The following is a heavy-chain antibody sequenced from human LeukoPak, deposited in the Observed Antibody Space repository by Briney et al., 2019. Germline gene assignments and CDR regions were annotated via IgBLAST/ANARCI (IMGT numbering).Heavy chain of an antibody. CDR2: IRYDGSNK. CDR3: AKEGTVDPFGLGY. D-gene: IGHD3-16*01. Sequence: GGSLRLSCAASGFTFSSYGMHWVRQAPGKGLEWVAFIRYDGSNKYYADSVKGRFTISRDNSKNTLYLQMNSLRAEDTAVYYCAKEGTVDPFGLGYWGQGTLVTASS. CDR1: GFTFSSYG. J-gene: IGHJ4*02. V-gene: IGHV3-30*02.